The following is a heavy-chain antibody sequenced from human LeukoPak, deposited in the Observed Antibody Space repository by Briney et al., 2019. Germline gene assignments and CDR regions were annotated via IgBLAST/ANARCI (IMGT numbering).Heavy chain of an antibody. J-gene: IGHJ4*02. CDR3: ARRRIVATIDY. V-gene: IGHV4-39*01. CDR2: IPYTGTT. Sequence: SETLSLTCGVSGGSISSSGYYWAWIRQPPGTGLEWIGSIPYTGTTYYNPSLKSRLTISADRSKNQFSLKLTSVTAADTAVYYCARRRIVATIDYWGQGTLVTVSS. CDR1: GGSISSSGYY. D-gene: IGHD5-12*01.